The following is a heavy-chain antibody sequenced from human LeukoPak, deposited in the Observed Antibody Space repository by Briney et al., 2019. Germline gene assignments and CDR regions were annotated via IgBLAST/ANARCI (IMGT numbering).Heavy chain of an antibody. J-gene: IGHJ4*02. Sequence: GGSLRLSCAASGFTLSDYEMNWVRQAPGKGLEWLSYISTGGRTIKYADSVKGRFTISRDNARSSLFLQMTNLRVEDTAVYFCARGATVTYYFDHWGQGALVAVSS. CDR2: ISTGGRTI. CDR1: GFTLSDYE. D-gene: IGHD4-17*01. V-gene: IGHV3-48*03. CDR3: ARGATVTYYFDH.